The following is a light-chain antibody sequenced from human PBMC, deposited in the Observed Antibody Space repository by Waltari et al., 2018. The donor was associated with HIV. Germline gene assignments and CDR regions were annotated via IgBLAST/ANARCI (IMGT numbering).Light chain of an antibody. V-gene: IGLV8-61*01. CDR1: SGSVSTSNY. Sequence: QTVVTQEPSFSVSPGGTVTLTCGLSSGSVSTSNYASCYQQIPGQAPLTLIHSTNTRSSGVPYRFSCSILGNKAALTITGAQADDESDYYCVLNLGRGIVVFGGGTKLTVL. CDR3: VLNLGRGIVV. J-gene: IGLJ2*01. CDR2: STN.